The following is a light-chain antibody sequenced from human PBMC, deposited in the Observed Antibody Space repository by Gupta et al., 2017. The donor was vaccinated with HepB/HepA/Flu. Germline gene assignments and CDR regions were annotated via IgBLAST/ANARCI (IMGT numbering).Light chain of an antibody. J-gene: IGLJ2*01. CDR3: AAWDSLNGQGVV. CDR1: SSNIGSNT. V-gene: IGLV1-44*01. Sequence: QSVLTQPPSASGTPGQRVTISCSGSSSNIGSNTVNWYQQLPGTAPKLLIYSNNQRPSGVPDRFSGSKSGTSASLAISGLQSEDEADYYCAAWDSLNGQGVVFGGGTKLTVL. CDR2: SNN.